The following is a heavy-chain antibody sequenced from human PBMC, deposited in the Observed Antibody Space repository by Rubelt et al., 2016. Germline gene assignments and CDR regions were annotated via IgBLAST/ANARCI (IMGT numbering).Heavy chain of an antibody. Sequence: QVQLQESGPGLVKPSETLSLTCTVSGGSISSYYWSWIRQPPGKGLEWIGYIYYSGSTNYNPSLKSRVTIPVDTSKNQFSLKLSSVTAADTAVYYCARDTPYYYDSSGYYLDAFDIWGQGTMVTVSS. CDR1: GGSISSYY. J-gene: IGHJ3*02. D-gene: IGHD3-22*01. V-gene: IGHV4-59*12. CDR2: IYYSGST. CDR3: ARDTPYYYDSSGYYLDAFDI.